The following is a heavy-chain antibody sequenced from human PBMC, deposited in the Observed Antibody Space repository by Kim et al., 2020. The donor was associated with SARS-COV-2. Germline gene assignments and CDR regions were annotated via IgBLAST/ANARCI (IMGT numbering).Heavy chain of an antibody. D-gene: IGHD1-7*01. CDR2: ISYDGSNK. J-gene: IGHJ4*02. Sequence: GGSLRLSCAASGFTFSSYAMHWVRQAPGKGLEWVAVISYDGSNKYYADSVKGRFTISRDNSKNTLYLQMNSLRAEDTAVYYCARDGITGTIDYWGQGTLVTVSS. V-gene: IGHV3-30-3*01. CDR1: GFTFSSYA. CDR3: ARDGITGTIDY.